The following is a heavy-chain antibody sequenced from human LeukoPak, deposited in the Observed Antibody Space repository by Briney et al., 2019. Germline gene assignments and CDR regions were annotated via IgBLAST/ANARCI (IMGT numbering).Heavy chain of an antibody. V-gene: IGHV4-59*01. Sequence: LSETLSLTCTVSGGSISSYYWSWIRPPPGKGLEWIGYIYYSGSTNYNPSLKSRVTISVDTSKNQSSLKLSSVTAADTAVYYCARDLCGGDCYSHDAFDIWGQGTMVTVSS. CDR2: IYYSGST. J-gene: IGHJ3*02. CDR3: ARDLCGGDCYSHDAFDI. D-gene: IGHD2-21*02. CDR1: GGSISSYY.